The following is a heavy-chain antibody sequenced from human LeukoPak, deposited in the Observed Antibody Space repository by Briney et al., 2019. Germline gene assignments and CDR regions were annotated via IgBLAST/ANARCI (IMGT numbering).Heavy chain of an antibody. D-gene: IGHD3-22*01. CDR3: AKEGLGYYDSGKWAFDY. CDR2: IRYDGSNK. V-gene: IGHV3-30*02. CDR1: GFTFSSYG. J-gene: IGHJ4*02. Sequence: GGSLRLSCAASGFTFSSYGMHWVRQAPGKGLEWVAFIRYDGSNKYYADSVKGRFTISRDNSKNTLYLQMNSLRAEDTAVYYCAKEGLGYYDSGKWAFDYWGQGTLVTVSS.